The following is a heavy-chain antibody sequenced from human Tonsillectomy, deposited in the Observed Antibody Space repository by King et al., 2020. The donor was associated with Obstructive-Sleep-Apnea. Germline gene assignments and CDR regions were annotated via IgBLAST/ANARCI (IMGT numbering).Heavy chain of an antibody. CDR1: GFTFDDYA. J-gene: IGHJ6*02. CDR2: ISWNSGTI. Sequence: VQLVESGGGLVQPGRSLRLSCAVSGFTFDDYAIHWVRQAPGKGLEWVSGISWNSGTIGYVDSVKGRFTISRDNAKNSLYLQMNRLRAEDTALYYCVKGDYGSGQSGGDVWGQGTTVTVSS. V-gene: IGHV3-9*01. D-gene: IGHD3-10*01. CDR3: VKGDYGSGQSGGDV.